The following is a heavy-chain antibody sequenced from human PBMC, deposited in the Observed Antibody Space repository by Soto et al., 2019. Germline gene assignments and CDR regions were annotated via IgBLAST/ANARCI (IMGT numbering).Heavy chain of an antibody. V-gene: IGHV1-46*01. J-gene: IGHJ4*02. CDR1: GYTFTTYY. Sequence: ASVKVSCKASGYTFTTYYMHWVRQAPGQGLEWMGKINPSGGTTTYAQKFQGRVTMTRDTSKNQFSLKLSSVTAADTAVYYCARDSQADTGEGVVTPQGVDYWGQGTLVTVSS. D-gene: IGHD2-15*01. CDR2: INPSGGTT. CDR3: ARDSQADTGEGVVTPQGVDY.